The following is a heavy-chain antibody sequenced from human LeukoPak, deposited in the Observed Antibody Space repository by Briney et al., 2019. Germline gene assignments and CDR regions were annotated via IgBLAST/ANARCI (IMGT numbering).Heavy chain of an antibody. Sequence: GGSLRLSCAASGFTFSSYWMSWVRQAPGKGLEWVANIKQDGSEKNYVDSVKGRFTVSRDNAKNSLYLQMITLRAEDTAVYYCARSLRAGYGLLDSWGQGTQVAVSS. CDR2: IKQDGSEK. CDR3: ARSLRAGYGLLDS. CDR1: GFTFSSYW. J-gene: IGHJ4*02. V-gene: IGHV3-7*02. D-gene: IGHD5-18*01.